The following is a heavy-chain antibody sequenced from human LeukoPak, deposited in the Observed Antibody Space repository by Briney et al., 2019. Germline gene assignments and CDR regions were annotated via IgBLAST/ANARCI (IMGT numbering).Heavy chain of an antibody. Sequence: SLRLSCAASGFTFSSYGMHWVRQAPGKGLEWVAVIWYDGSNKYYADSVKGRFTISRDNSKNTLYLQMNSLRAEDTAVYYCARDVSGSYIDYWGQGTLVTVSS. D-gene: IGHD1-26*01. V-gene: IGHV3-30*19. J-gene: IGHJ4*02. CDR2: IWYDGSNK. CDR1: GFTFSSYG. CDR3: ARDVSGSYIDY.